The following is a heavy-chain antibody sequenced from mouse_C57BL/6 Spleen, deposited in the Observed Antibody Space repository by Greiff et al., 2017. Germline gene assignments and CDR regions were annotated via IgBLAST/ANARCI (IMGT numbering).Heavy chain of an antibody. V-gene: IGHV1-61*01. CDR2: IYPSDSET. Sequence: QVQLQQPGAELVRPGSSVKLSCKASGYTFTSYWMDWVKQRPGQGLEWIGNIYPSDSETHYNQKFKDKATLTVDKSSSTAYMQLSSLTSEDSAVYYCARGGGSSSFDYWGQGTTLTVSS. J-gene: IGHJ2*01. CDR3: ARGGGSSSFDY. CDR1: GYTFTSYW. D-gene: IGHD1-1*01.